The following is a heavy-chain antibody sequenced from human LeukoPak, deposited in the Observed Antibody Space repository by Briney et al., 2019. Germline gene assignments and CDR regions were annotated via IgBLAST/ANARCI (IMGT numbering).Heavy chain of an antibody. D-gene: IGHD2-8*01. CDR1: GFTFSDHA. V-gene: IGHV3-30*04. CDR2: ISYHARDQ. Sequence: GGSLRLSCTASGFTFSDHAMHWVRQAPGKGLEWVTIISYHARDQFYADSVKGRFTVSRDNSRNTLYLQMNSLRAEDSAVYYCAAQPCINGICYLDYWGQGTLVTVSS. CDR3: AAQPCINGICYLDY. J-gene: IGHJ4*02.